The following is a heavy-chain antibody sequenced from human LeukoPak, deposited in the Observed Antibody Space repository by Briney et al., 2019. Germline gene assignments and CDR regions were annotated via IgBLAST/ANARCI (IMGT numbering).Heavy chain of an antibody. J-gene: IGHJ4*02. CDR2: INHSGRS. V-gene: IGHV4-34*01. Sequence: SETLSLTCAVSGASFSGDYWSWLRQPPGKGLEWIAEINHSGRSNFNPSLQGRVTISVDTSKNQFSQNLSSVTAADTARYYCARGLYDSGDYYYGIRAYYFDQWGQGTLVTVSS. CDR1: GASFSGDY. D-gene: IGHD3-22*01. CDR3: ARGLYDSGDYYYGIRAYYFDQ.